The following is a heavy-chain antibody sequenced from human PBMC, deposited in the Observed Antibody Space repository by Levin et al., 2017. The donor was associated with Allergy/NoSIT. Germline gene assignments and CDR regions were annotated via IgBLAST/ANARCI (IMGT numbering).Heavy chain of an antibody. V-gene: IGHV4-34*01. Sequence: SETLSLTCAVYGGSFSGYYWSWIRQPPGKGLEWIGEINHSGSTNYNPSLKSRVTISVDTSKNQFSLKLSSVTAADTAVYYCARWPLWFGELLPAWAFDIWGQGTMVTVSS. CDR1: GGSFSGYY. CDR2: INHSGST. CDR3: ARWPLWFGELLPAWAFDI. D-gene: IGHD3-10*01. J-gene: IGHJ3*02.